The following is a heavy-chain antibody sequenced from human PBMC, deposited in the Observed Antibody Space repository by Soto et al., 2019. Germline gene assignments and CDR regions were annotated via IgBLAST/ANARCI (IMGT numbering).Heavy chain of an antibody. CDR3: ARWSGVVVPPPIKDYGMDV. CDR2: IHPGDSHI. V-gene: IGHV5-51*01. J-gene: IGHJ6*02. CDR1: GYTFAAYW. D-gene: IGHD2-2*02. Sequence: GESLKISCKGSGYTFAAYWIGWVRQMPGKGLEWMGIIHPGDSHIRYSPSFQGQLTISADKSITTAYLQWSSLKASDTAMYYCARWSGVVVPPPIKDYGMDVWGQGTTVTVSS.